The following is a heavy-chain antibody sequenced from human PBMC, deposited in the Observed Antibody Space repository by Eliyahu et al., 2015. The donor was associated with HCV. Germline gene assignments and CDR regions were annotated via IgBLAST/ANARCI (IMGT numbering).Heavy chain of an antibody. V-gene: IGHV4-34*01. CDR1: GGSFSGYY. CDR3: AKTMASRPLDYFDY. CDR2: ISHSGST. J-gene: IGHJ4*02. Sequence: QVQLQQWGAGLLKPSETLSLTCAVYGGSFSGYYWSWIRQPPGKGLEWIGEISHSGSTNYNPSLKSRVTISVDTSKRQFSLELSSVTAADTAMYYCAKTMASRPLDYFDYWGQGTLVTVSS. D-gene: IGHD6-6*01.